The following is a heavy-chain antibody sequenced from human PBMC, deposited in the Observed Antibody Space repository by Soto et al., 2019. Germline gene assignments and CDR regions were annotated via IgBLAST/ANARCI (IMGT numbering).Heavy chain of an antibody. V-gene: IGHV1-69*13. CDR2: IIPIFGTA. Sequence: VKVSCKASGGTFSSYAISWVRQAPGQGLEWMGGIIPIFGTANYAQKFQGRVTITADESTSTAYMELSSLRSEDTAVYYCARGHRPVGASIRIKYYYYGMDVWGQGTTVTVSS. J-gene: IGHJ6*02. CDR3: ARGHRPVGASIRIKYYYYGMDV. CDR1: GGTFSSYA. D-gene: IGHD1-26*01.